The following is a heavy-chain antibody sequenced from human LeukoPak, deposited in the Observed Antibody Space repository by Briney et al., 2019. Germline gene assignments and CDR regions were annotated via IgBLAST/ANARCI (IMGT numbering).Heavy chain of an antibody. D-gene: IGHD1-14*01. V-gene: IGHV3-7*01. CDR1: GFTFSSYW. J-gene: IGHJ4*02. CDR2: IKEDGSEK. CDR3: AKDNPLDY. Sequence: GGSLRLSCVASGFTFSSYWMNWVRQAPGKGLEWVANIKEDGSEKYYVDSVKGRFTISRDNSKNTLYLHINSLRAEDTAVYYCAKDNPLDYWGQGTLVTVSS.